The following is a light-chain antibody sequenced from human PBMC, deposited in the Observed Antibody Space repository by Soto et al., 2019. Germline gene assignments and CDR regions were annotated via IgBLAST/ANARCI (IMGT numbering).Light chain of an antibody. J-gene: IGLJ1*01. CDR3: SSYTSRDTRV. Sequence: QSALTQPASMSGSPGQSITISCTGTSSDVGGYNFVSWYQQHPDKAPKLMLYEVTKRPSGVSDRFSGSKSGNTASLTISGLQTVDEAAYYCSSYTSRDTRVFGTGTKVTVL. CDR2: EVT. CDR1: SSDVGGYNF. V-gene: IGLV2-14*01.